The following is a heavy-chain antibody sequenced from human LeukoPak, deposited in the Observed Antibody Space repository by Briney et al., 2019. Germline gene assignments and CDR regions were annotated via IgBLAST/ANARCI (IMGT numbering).Heavy chain of an antibody. CDR2: IWHDGSRK. Sequence: DRSLRLSCAASGFTLSNYGMHWVRQAPGKGLEWVAAIWHDGSRKYYAESVKGRFTISRDNARNTVYVQMDSLRAEDTAVYYCARDEGDSSGYYPGLWGQGTLVTVSS. D-gene: IGHD3-22*01. J-gene: IGHJ1*01. CDR1: GFTLSNYG. V-gene: IGHV3-33*01. CDR3: ARDEGDSSGYYPGL.